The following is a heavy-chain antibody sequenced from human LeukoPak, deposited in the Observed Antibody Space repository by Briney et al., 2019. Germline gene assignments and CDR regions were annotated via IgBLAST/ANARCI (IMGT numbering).Heavy chain of an antibody. CDR2: INHSGST. CDR1: GGPFSGYY. Sequence: SETLSLTCAVYGGPFSGYYWSWIRQPPGKGLEWIGEINHSGSTNYNPSLKSRVTISVDTSKNQFSLKLSSVTAADTAVYYCAGGKIAAAGTRSGYFDYWGQGTLVTVSS. V-gene: IGHV4-34*01. D-gene: IGHD6-13*01. J-gene: IGHJ4*02. CDR3: AGGKIAAAGTRSGYFDY.